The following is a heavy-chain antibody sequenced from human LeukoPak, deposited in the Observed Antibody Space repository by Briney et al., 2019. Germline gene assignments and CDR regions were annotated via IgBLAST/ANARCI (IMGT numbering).Heavy chain of an antibody. Sequence: PSETLSLTCTVPGDSISSYYCSWIGLPPGKELEWFGFISNIGTTVSHPSLESRVTISVDTSKNQFSLKLNSVTAADTAVYYCARENRGKKGAYYYFYMDVWGKGTTVTISS. D-gene: IGHD1/OR15-1a*01. CDR1: GDSISSYY. J-gene: IGHJ6*03. V-gene: IGHV4-59*01. CDR3: ARENRGKKGAYYYFYMDV. CDR2: ISNIGTT.